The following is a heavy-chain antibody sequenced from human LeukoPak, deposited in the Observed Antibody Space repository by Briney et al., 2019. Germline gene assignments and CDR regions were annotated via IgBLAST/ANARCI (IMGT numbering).Heavy chain of an antibody. D-gene: IGHD3-3*01. J-gene: IGHJ4*02. CDR2: IKQDGSEK. V-gene: IGHV3-7*03. CDR1: GFTFSGYT. CDR3: ARDDFWSGYYRFSYFDY. Sequence: GGSLRLSCAASGFTFSGYTMSWVRQAPGKGLEWVANIKQDGSEKYYVDSVKGRFTISRDNAKNSLYLQMNSLRAEDTAVYYCARDDFWSGYYRFSYFDYWGQGTLVTVSS.